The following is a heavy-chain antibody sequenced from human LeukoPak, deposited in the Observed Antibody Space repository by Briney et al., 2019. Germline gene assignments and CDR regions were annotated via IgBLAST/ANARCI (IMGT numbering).Heavy chain of an antibody. CDR1: AFSFSSYS. Sequence: GGSLRLSCAASAFSFSSYSMNWVRQAPGKGLEWVSSISSSSSYIYYADSVKGRFTISRDNAKNSLYLQMNSLRAEDTAVYYCARDYCSGGSCYFDYWGQGTLV. D-gene: IGHD2-15*01. CDR3: ARDYCSGGSCYFDY. V-gene: IGHV3-21*01. J-gene: IGHJ4*02. CDR2: ISSSSSYI.